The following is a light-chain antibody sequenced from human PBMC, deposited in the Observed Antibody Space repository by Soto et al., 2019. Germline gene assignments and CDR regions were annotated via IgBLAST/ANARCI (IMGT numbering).Light chain of an antibody. V-gene: IGLV2-8*01. J-gene: IGLJ1*01. Sequence: SGLTQPPSASGSPGRSVTLSCTGSSSDIGDYNFVSWYQQHPGKAPKLLIYEVKKRPSGVPDRFSGSKSGNTASLTVSGLQAEDEADYYCSSYAGNNYFVFGSGTKVTV. CDR2: EVK. CDR3: SSYAGNNYFV. CDR1: SSDIGDYNF.